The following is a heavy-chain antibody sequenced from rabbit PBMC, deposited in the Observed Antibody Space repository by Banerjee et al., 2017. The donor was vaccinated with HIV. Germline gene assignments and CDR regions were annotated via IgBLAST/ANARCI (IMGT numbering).Heavy chain of an antibody. Sequence: QQLVESGGGLVKPGASLTLTCKASGVSFSSGFDMCWVRQAPGKGLEWIACIYTGNSKTYYASWAKGRFTVSKTSSTTVTLQMTSLTAADTATYFCARDGDTSRDALFYFNLWGPGTLVTVS. CDR1: GVSFSSGFD. CDR2: IYTGNSKT. V-gene: IGHV1S40*01. D-gene: IGHD1-1*01. J-gene: IGHJ4*01. CDR3: ARDGDTSRDALFYFNL.